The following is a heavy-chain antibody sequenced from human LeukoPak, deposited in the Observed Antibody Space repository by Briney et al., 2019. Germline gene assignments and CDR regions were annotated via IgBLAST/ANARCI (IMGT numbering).Heavy chain of an antibody. D-gene: IGHD6-13*01. CDR3: ARDGAAAGMDY. J-gene: IGHJ4*02. V-gene: IGHV3-30*03. CDR1: GFTFSSYG. CDR2: ISYDGSNK. Sequence: GGSLRLSCAASGFTFSSYGVHWVRQAPGKGLEWVAVISYDGSNKYYADSVKGRFTISRDNSKNTLYLQMNSLRAEDTAVYYCARDGAAAGMDYWGQGTLVTVSS.